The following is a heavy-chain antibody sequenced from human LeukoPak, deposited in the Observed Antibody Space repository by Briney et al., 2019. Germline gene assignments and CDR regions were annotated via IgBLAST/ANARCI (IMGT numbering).Heavy chain of an antibody. D-gene: IGHD5-18*01. V-gene: IGHV3-53*04. CDR1: GFTVSSNY. J-gene: IGHJ4*02. CDR2: IYSGGST. Sequence: GGSLRLSCAASGFTVSSNYMSWVRQAPVKGLEWVSVIYSGGSTYYADSVKGRFTISRHNSKNTLYLQMNSLRAEDTAVYYCARAHQYSYGTYYFDYWGQGTLVTVSS. CDR3: ARAHQYSYGTYYFDY.